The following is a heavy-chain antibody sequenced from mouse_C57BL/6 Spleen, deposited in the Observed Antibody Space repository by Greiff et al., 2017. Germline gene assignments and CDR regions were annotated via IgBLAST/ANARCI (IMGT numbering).Heavy chain of an antibody. D-gene: IGHD1-1*01. CDR3: ARGDYGSSPFAY. CDR2: IDPSDSET. CDR1: GYTFTSYW. V-gene: IGHV1-52*01. J-gene: IGHJ3*01. Sequence: QVQLKQSGAELVRPGSSVKLSCKASGYTFTSYWMHWVKQRPIQGLEWIGNIDPSDSETHYNQKFKDKATLTVDKSSSTAYMQLSSLTSEDSAVYYCARGDYGSSPFAYWGQGTLVTVSA.